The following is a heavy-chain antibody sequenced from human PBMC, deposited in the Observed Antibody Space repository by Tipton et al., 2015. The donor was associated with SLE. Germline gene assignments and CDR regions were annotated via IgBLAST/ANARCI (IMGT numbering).Heavy chain of an antibody. Sequence: SLRLSCVASGVTFSSYWMSWVRQGPGKGLEWVANIKIKEDGSEEYYVDSVKGRFTISRDNIKNSLYLQMNGLTAEDTAVYYCAKSHALSYGDHYYGMDVWGQGTTVTVSS. V-gene: IGHV3-7*03. CDR3: AKSHALSYGDHYYGMDV. J-gene: IGHJ6*02. CDR2: IKIKEDGSEE. CDR1: GVTFSSYW. D-gene: IGHD4-17*01.